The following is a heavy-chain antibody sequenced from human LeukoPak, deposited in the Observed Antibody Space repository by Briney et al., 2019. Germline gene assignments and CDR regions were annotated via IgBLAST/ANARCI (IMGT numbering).Heavy chain of an antibody. V-gene: IGHV4-59*08. CDR3: ARGGSSWPIPPHWFDY. D-gene: IGHD6-13*01. Sequence: PSETLSLTCTVSGDSISSSYWSWIRQPPGKGLEWIGYIYYSGSTNYNPSLKSRVTISVDTSKNQFSLKLDSVTAADTAVYYCARGGSSWPIPPHWFDYWGPGVLVTVSS. CDR1: GDSISSSY. J-gene: IGHJ4*02. CDR2: IYYSGST.